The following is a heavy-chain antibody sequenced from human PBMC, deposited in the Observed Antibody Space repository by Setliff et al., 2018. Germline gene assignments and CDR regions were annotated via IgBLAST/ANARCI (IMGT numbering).Heavy chain of an antibody. CDR3: ARALPSTSWALYYYYMDV. CDR1: GGTFSSYA. V-gene: IGHV1-69*06. J-gene: IGHJ6*03. CDR2: IIPIFGTA. Sequence: ASVKVSCKASGGTFSSYAISWVRQAPGQGLEWMGRIIPIFGTANYAQKFQGRVTITADKSTSTAYMELSSLRSEDTAVYYCARALPSTSWALYYYYMDVWDKGTSVTVSS. D-gene: IGHD2-2*01.